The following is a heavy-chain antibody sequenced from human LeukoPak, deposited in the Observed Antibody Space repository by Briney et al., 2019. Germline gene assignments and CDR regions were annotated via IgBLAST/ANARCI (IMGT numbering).Heavy chain of an antibody. J-gene: IGHJ2*01. CDR1: GYTFTNNA. V-gene: IGHV1-3*01. D-gene: IGHD5-12*01. CDR3: ARGAAGSHYWFLDL. Sequence: GASVKVSCKASGYTFTNNALHWVRQAPGQSLEWMGWINAENHNTKSAQKFQTRLTITTDTSASTAYMELNSLTSDDMAIYYCARGAAGSHYWFLDLWGRGTLVTVSS. CDR2: INAENHNT.